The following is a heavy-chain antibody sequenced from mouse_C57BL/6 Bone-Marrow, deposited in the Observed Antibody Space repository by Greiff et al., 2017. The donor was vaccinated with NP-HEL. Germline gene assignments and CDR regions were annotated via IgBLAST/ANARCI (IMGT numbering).Heavy chain of an antibody. D-gene: IGHD2-4*01. Sequence: EVKVVESGPGLVKPSQTVFLTCTVTGISITTGNYRWSWIRQFPGNKLEWIGYIYYSGTITYNPSLTSRTTITRDTPKNQFFLEMNSLTAEDTATYYCARDVGLRPFYYAMDYWGQGTSVTVSS. CDR1: GISITTGNYR. CDR2: IYYSGTI. V-gene: IGHV3-5*01. J-gene: IGHJ4*01. CDR3: ARDVGLRPFYYAMDY.